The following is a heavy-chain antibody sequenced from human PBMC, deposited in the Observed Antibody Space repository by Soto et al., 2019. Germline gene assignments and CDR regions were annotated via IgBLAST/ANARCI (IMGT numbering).Heavy chain of an antibody. J-gene: IGHJ6*02. V-gene: IGHV1-58*01. CDR2: IVVGSGNT. D-gene: IGHD2-2*02. CDR1: GFTFTSSA. CDR3: AAERGYCSSTSCYMYYYGMDV. Sequence: AASVKVSCKASGFTFTSSAVQWVRQARGQRLEWIGWIVVGSGNTNYAQKFQERVTITRDMSTSTAYMELSSLRSEDTAVYYCAAERGYCSSTSCYMYYYGMDVWGQGTTVTVSS.